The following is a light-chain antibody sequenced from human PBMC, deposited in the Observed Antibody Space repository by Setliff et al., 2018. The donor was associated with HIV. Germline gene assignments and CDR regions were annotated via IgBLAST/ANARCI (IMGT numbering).Light chain of an antibody. CDR3: CSYTTDSTWV. CDR1: SSDFGSYNL. V-gene: IGLV2-14*02. Sequence: QSALTQPASVSGSPGQSITISCTGASSDFGSYNLVSWYQQHPGKVPKLLIYEGTKRPSGVSGRFSGSRSGNTASLTISALQADDECDYYCCSYTTDSTWVFGAGTKVTVL. CDR2: EGT. J-gene: IGLJ3*02.